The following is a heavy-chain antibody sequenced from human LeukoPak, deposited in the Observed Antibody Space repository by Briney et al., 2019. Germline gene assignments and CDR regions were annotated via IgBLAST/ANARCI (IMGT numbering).Heavy chain of an antibody. CDR1: GFTFSSYS. CDR2: ISSSSSYI. V-gene: IGHV3-21*01. CDR3: ARDFEYSSSWGINWFDP. J-gene: IGHJ5*02. D-gene: IGHD6-13*01. Sequence: GGSLRLSCAASGFTFSSYSMNWVRQAPGKGLEWVSSISSSSSYIYYVDSVKGRFTISRDNAKNSLYLQMNSLRAEDTAVYYCARDFEYSSSWGINWFDPWGQGTLVTVSS.